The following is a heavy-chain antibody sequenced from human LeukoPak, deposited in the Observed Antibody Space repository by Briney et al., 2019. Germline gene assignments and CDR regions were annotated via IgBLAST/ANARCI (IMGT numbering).Heavy chain of an antibody. J-gene: IGHJ4*02. D-gene: IGHD2-15*01. Sequence: SETLSLTCTVSGGSISSYYWSWIRQPPGKGLEWIGYIYYSGSTNYNPSLKSRVTISVDTSKNQFSLKLSSVTAADTAVYYCAREAKPVVVVAAGPGYWGQGTLVTVSS. CDR2: IYYSGST. CDR3: AREAKPVVVVAAGPGY. CDR1: GGSISSYY. V-gene: IGHV4-59*01.